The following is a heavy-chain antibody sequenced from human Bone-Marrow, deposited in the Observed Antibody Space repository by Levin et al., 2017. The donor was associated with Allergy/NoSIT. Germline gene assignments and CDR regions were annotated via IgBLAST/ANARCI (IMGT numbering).Heavy chain of an antibody. J-gene: IGHJ4*02. CDR3: AKAKSHLDYYGAGSYDF. CDR1: GFTFYNYV. CDR2: ISSSGGST. D-gene: IGHD3-10*01. Sequence: GESLKISCAASGFTFYNYVMNWVRQSPGKGLEWVSGISSSGGSTYYADSVKGRFTISRDNSKNTLYLQINSLRAEDTAVYYCAKAKSHLDYYGAGSYDFWGQGTLVTVSS. V-gene: IGHV3-23*01.